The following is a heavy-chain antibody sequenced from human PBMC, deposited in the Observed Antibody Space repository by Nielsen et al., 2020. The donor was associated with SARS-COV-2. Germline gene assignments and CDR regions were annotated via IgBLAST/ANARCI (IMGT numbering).Heavy chain of an antibody. CDR2: INPNTGGT. CDR1: GYTFTGYY. CDR3: ARDFRWLFSDP. D-gene: IGHD3-22*01. V-gene: IGHV1-2*06. J-gene: IGHJ5*02. Sequence: ASVKVSCKASGYTFTGYYMHWVRQAPGQGLEWMGLINPNTGGTNYAQKFQGSVTMTRDTSISTAYMELGRLRSDDTAVYYCARDFRWLFSDPWGQGTLVTVSS.